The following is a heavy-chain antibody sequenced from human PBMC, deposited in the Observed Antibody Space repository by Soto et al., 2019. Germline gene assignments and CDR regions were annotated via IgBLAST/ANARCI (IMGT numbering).Heavy chain of an antibody. V-gene: IGHV4-34*01. CDR2: INHSGST. CDR1: GGSFSGYY. Sequence: QVQLQQWGAGLLKPSETLSLTCAVYGGSFSGYYWSWIRQHPGKGLEWIGDINHSGSTNYNPSLKSRVTISVDTSKNQFSLKLSSVTAADTAVYYCARRRGFKVYYYYYMDVWGKGTTVTVSS. J-gene: IGHJ6*03. D-gene: IGHD5-12*01. CDR3: ARRRGFKVYYYYYMDV.